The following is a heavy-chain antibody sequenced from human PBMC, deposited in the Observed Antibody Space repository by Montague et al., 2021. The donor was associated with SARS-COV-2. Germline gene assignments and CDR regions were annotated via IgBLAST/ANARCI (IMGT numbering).Heavy chain of an antibody. Sequence: PALVKPTQTLTLTCTFSGFSLSTSGMCVSWIRQPPGKALEWLAVXDWDDDKSYSTSLKTRLTISKDTSKNQVVLTMTNMDPVDTAAYYCARMPDQVWLDYWDQGILVTVSS. V-gene: IGHV2-70*01. J-gene: IGHJ4*02. CDR3: ARMPDQVWLDY. CDR2: XDWDDDK. D-gene: IGHD5-18*01. CDR1: GFSLSTSGMC.